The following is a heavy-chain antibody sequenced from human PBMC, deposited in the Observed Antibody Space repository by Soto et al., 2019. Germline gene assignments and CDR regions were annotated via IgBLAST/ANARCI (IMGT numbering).Heavy chain of an antibody. Sequence: GTLRLTSVASGFSLSSYVMHWVRQALGKGLEWVAVISYDGSNKYYADSVKGRFTISRDNSKNTLYLQMNSPRAEDTAVYYCANPTSPIVVVPAAMDVWGQGTTVTVYS. D-gene: IGHD2-2*01. V-gene: IGHV3-30*18. J-gene: IGHJ6*02. CDR2: ISYDGSNK. CDR1: GFSLSSYV. CDR3: ANPTSPIVVVPAAMDV.